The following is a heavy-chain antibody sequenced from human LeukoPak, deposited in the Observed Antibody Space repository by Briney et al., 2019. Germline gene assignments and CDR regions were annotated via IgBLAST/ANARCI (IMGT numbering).Heavy chain of an antibody. J-gene: IGHJ6*02. D-gene: IGHD6-13*01. CDR3: AGDLDSSSWYSVSYYYYGMDV. V-gene: IGHV3-30-3*01. Sequence: GRSLRLSCAASGFTFSSYAMHWVRQAPGKGLEWVAVISYDGSNKYYADSVKGRFTISRDNSKNTLYLQMNSLRAEDTAVYYCAGDLDSSSWYSVSYYYYGMDVWGQGTTVTVSS. CDR1: GFTFSSYA. CDR2: ISYDGSNK.